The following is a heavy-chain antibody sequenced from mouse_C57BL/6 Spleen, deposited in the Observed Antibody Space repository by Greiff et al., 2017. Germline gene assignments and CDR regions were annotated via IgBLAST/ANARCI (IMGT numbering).Heavy chain of an antibody. CDR3: ATVVATYYFDY. V-gene: IGHV1-80*01. CDR1: GYAFSSYW. Sequence: VQLQESGAELVKPGASVKISCKASGYAFSSYWMNWVKQRPGKGLEWIGQIYPGDGDTNYNGKFKGKATLTADKSSSTAYMQLSSLTSEDSAVYFCATVVATYYFDYWGQGTTLTVSS. CDR2: IYPGDGDT. J-gene: IGHJ2*01. D-gene: IGHD1-1*01.